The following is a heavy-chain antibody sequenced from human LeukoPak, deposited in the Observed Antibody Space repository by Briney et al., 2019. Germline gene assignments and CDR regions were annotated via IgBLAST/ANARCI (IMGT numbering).Heavy chain of an antibody. D-gene: IGHD3-3*01. CDR2: ISSSSSYI. Sequence: GGSLRLSCAASGFTFGSYSMNWVRQAPGKGLEWVSSISSSSSYIYYADSVKGRFTISRDNAKNSLYLQMNSLRAEDTAVYYCARDHYDFWSGYHYQEFDYWGQGTLVTVSS. CDR3: ARDHYDFWSGYHYQEFDY. V-gene: IGHV3-21*01. CDR1: GFTFGSYS. J-gene: IGHJ4*02.